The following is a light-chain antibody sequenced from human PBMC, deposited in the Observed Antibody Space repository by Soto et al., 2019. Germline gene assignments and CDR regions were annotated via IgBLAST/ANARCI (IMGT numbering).Light chain of an antibody. CDR1: SSDVGSYNY. CDR3: SSDTTSSTHVV. V-gene: IGLV2-14*01. Sequence: QSALTQPASVSGSPGQSITISCTGTSSDVGSYNYVSWYQQHPGKAPKLMIYDVSNRPSGVSYRFSGSKSGNTASLTISGLQAEDEADYYCSSDTTSSTHVVFGGGTKLTVL. J-gene: IGLJ2*01. CDR2: DVS.